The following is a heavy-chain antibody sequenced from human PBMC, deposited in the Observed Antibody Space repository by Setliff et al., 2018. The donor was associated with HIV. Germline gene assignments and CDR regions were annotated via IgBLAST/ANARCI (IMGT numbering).Heavy chain of an antibody. D-gene: IGHD3-10*01. CDR3: AREDKGYYGSGLG. CDR1: GYTFVNYG. CDR2: ISAYNGHT. J-gene: IGHJ4*02. V-gene: IGHV1-18*01. Sequence: ASVKVSCKVSGYTFVNYGISWVRQAPGQGLEWMGWISAYNGHTNYAQKFQGRVTLTTDTLTTTAYMEVRSLRSEDTAVYYCAREDKGYYGSGLGWAQGTLITVSS.